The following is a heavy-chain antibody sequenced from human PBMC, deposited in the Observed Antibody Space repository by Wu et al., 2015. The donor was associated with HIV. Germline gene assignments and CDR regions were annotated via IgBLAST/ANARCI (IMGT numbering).Heavy chain of an antibody. J-gene: IGHJ4*02. CDR2: INPNSGAT. V-gene: IGHV1-2*02. D-gene: IGHD3-16*01. CDR1: GYSYNTFY. Sequence: QEQLVQSGPEVKKPGASVKVSCSASGYSYNTFYMHWLRQAPGQGLEWMGWINPNSGATNYAQNFQPRVDMTRDTSMGTVYMELSGLTSDDTAIYYCATDFDGGDFRFYYFDHWGQGSGWVTVSS. CDR3: ATDFDGGDFRFYYFDH.